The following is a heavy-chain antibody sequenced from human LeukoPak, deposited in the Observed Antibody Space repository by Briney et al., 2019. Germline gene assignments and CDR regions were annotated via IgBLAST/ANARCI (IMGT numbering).Heavy chain of an antibody. D-gene: IGHD6-19*01. V-gene: IGHV4-39*07. J-gene: IGHJ3*02. CDR3: ARDHSSGGDAFDI. Sequence: SETLSLTCIVSGGSISSSSYYWGWIRQPPGKGLEWIGSIYYSGSTYYNPSLKSRVTISVDTSKNQFSLKLSSVTAADTAVYYCARDHSSGGDAFDIWGQGTMVTVSS. CDR2: IYYSGST. CDR1: GGSISSSSYY.